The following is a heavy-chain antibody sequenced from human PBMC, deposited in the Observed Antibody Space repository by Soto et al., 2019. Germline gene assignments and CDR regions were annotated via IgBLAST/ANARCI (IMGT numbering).Heavy chain of an antibody. CDR3: AILRN. CDR1: GFTVSSNY. CDR2: IYSDGTT. V-gene: IGHV3-53*01. Sequence: PGGSLRLSCAASGFTVSSNYMNWVRQAPGKGLEWVSIIYSDGTTSYADSVKGRFTISRDNFKNTLHLQMNSLRAEDTDVYYCAILRNWGQGTLVTVSS. J-gene: IGHJ4*02.